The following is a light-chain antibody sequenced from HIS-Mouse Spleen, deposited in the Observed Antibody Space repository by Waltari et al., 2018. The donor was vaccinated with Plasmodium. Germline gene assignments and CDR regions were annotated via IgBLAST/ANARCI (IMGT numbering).Light chain of an antibody. CDR2: KDS. CDR1: ALPKQY. V-gene: IGLV3-25*03. CDR3: QSADSSGTPNWV. J-gene: IGLJ3*02. Sequence: SYELTQPPSVSVSPGQTARTTCSGEALPKQYAYWYHHKPGQAPVLVIYKDSERPSGNPERFSGSSSGTTVTLTISGVQAEDEADYYCQSADSSGTPNWVFGGGTKLTVL.